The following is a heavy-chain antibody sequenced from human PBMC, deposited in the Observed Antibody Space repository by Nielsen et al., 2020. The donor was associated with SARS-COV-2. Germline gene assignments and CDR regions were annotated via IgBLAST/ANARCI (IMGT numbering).Heavy chain of an antibody. D-gene: IGHD3-22*01. CDR2: ITSSGANT. V-gene: IGHV3-23*01. Sequence: GESLKISCAASGFTFSSYAMNWVRQAPGKGLEWVSGITSSGANTYYADSVEGRFTISRDNSKNTLYLQMNSLRAEDTAVYYCARGGKRFDSSGYFSPDYWGQGTLVTVSS. CDR1: GFTFSSYA. CDR3: ARGGKRFDSSGYFSPDY. J-gene: IGHJ4*02.